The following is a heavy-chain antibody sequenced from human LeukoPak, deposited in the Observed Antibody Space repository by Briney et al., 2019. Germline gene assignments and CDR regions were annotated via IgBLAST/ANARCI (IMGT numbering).Heavy chain of an antibody. V-gene: IGHV1-2*02. Sequence: GASVKVSCKTSGYTFTDYYMHWVRQAPGQGLEWMGWINTISGATNYAQKFHGRVTMTRDTSITTAYMELSRLRSDDTAVYYCTIPPGVGTTTDYWGQGTLVTVSS. CDR3: TIPPGVGTTTDY. CDR1: GYTFTDYY. D-gene: IGHD1-26*01. CDR2: INTISGAT. J-gene: IGHJ4*02.